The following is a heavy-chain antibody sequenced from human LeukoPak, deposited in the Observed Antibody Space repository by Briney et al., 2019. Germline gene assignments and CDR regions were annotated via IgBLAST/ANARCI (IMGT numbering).Heavy chain of an antibody. Sequence: GGSLRLSCAASGFTFSSYDVHWVRQATGKGLEWVSAIGTAGDTYYPGSVKGRFTISRENAKNSLYLQMNSLRAGDTAVYYCARVGYGDAFDIWGQGTMVTVSS. D-gene: IGHD5-12*01. V-gene: IGHV3-13*01. CDR2: IGTAGDT. CDR3: ARVGYGDAFDI. J-gene: IGHJ3*02. CDR1: GFTFSSYD.